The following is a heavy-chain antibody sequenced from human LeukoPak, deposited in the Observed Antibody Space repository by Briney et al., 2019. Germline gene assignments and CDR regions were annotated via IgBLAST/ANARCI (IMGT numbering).Heavy chain of an antibody. CDR3: ARGYVTAFTXIPRXXFDX. Sequence: KPSETLSLTCTVSGGSISSYYWSWIRQPAGKGLEWIGRIYTSGSTNYNPSLKSRVTISVDTSKNQFSQKRIPVTAADTTGYHCARGYVTAFTXIPRXXFDXWGQGTLVTVSS. J-gene: IGHJ4*02. CDR1: GGSISSYY. V-gene: IGHV4-4*07. D-gene: IGHD2-21*02. CDR2: IYTSGST.